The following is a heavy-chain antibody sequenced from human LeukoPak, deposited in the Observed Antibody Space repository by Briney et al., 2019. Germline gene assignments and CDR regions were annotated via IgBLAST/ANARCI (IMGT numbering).Heavy chain of an antibody. CDR3: ARRGYYDYSGFDY. J-gene: IGHJ4*02. D-gene: IGHD3-22*01. Sequence: GGSLRLSCAGSEFTFSSYSMNWVRQAPGKGVEWVSSISGSSDDIYYADSVKGRFTISRDNSKNSLYLQMNRLRAEDTALYYCARRGYYDYSGFDYWGQGTLVTVSS. V-gene: IGHV3-21*01. CDR1: EFTFSSYS. CDR2: ISGSSDDI.